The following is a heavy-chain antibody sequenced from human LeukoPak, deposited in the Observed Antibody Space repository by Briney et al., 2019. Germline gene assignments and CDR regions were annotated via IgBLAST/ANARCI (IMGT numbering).Heavy chain of an antibody. V-gene: IGHV3-49*03. CDR2: IRSKAYGGTT. CDR3: TRESHFTYYYDSSGYYYPPLDY. Sequence: PGGSLRLSCTASGFTFGDYAMSWFRQAPGKGLEWVGFIRSKAYGGTTEYAASVKGRFTISRDDSKSIAYLQMNSLKTEDTAVYYCTRESHFTYYYDSSGYYYPPLDYWGQGTLVTVSP. D-gene: IGHD3-22*01. CDR1: GFTFGDYA. J-gene: IGHJ4*02.